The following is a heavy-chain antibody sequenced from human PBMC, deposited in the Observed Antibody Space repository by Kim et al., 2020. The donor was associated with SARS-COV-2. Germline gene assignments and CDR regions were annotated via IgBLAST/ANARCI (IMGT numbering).Heavy chain of an antibody. V-gene: IGHV6-1*01. CDR1: GDSVSSNSAA. D-gene: IGHD3-10*01. J-gene: IGHJ4*02. CDR3: ARDTTFGITMVRGVMGGFDY. CDR2: TYYRSKSYN. Sequence: SQTLSLTCAISGDSVSSNSAAWNWIRQSPSRGLEWLGRTYYRSKSYNDYAVSVKSRITINPDTSKNQFSLQLNSVTPEDTAVYYCARDTTFGITMVRGVMGGFDYWGQGTLVTVSS.